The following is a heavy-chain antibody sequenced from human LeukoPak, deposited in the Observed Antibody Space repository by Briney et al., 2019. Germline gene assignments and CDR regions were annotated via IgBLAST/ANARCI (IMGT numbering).Heavy chain of an antibody. CDR1: GGTFSSYA. CDR3: AGRIFGVSTRRFDY. J-gene: IGHJ4*02. V-gene: IGHV1-69*01. CDR2: IIPIFGTA. D-gene: IGHD3-3*02. Sequence: SVKVSCKASGGTFSSYAISWVRQAPGQGLEWMGGIIPIFGTANYAQKFQGRVTITADESTSTACMELSSLRSEDTAVYYCAGRIFGVSTRRFDYWGQGTLVTVSS.